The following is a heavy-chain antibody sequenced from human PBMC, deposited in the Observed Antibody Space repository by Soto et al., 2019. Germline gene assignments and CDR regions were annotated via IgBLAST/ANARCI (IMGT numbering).Heavy chain of an antibody. J-gene: IGHJ5*01. Sequence: SETLSLTCSVSGDSISSVDYFWAWIRQPPGQALEYIGYIYKSATTYYNPSFESRVAISLDTSKSQFSLNVTSVTAADTAVHFCARGRYCLTGRCFPNWFDSWGQGTLVTVSS. CDR1: GDSISSVDYF. CDR3: ARGRYCLTGRCFPNWFDS. CDR2: IYKSATT. V-gene: IGHV4-30-4*01. D-gene: IGHD2-15*01.